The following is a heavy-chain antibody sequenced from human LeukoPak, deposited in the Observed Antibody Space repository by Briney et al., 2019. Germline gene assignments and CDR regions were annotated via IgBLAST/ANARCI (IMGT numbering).Heavy chain of an antibody. D-gene: IGHD4-23*01. J-gene: IGHJ4*01. Sequence: PAGSLRLSCAASGFTFTNPAMGWVRHPPGKGLEMVSVVSGTGDFIYYGDSVKSRFTIFSDNSKNTLYLQIRRDRAEETAIYYCAKNRGGNPRYYFDYCGHGTLVTLSS. CDR3: AKNRGGNPRYYFDY. V-gene: IGHV3-23*01. CDR2: VSGTGDFI. CDR1: GFTFTNPA.